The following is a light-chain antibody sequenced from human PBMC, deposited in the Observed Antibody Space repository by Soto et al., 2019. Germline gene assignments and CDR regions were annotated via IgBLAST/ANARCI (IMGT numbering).Light chain of an antibody. J-gene: IGLJ2*01. Sequence: QPVLTQPPSVSGAPGQSVTISCTGSSSNIGAGYDVHWYQQLPGTAPKLLIYSNNNRPSGVPDRFSGSKSGTSASLAITGLQAEDEADYYCQPYDSSLTGGIFGGGTKVTVL. CDR2: SNN. V-gene: IGLV1-40*01. CDR3: QPYDSSLTGGI. CDR1: SSNIGAGYD.